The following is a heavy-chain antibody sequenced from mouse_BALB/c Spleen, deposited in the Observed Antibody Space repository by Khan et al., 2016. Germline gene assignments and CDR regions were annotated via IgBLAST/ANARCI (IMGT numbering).Heavy chain of an antibody. CDR1: GYSITSDYA. CDR3: ARRIYDGYYFDY. CDR2: ISYSGST. J-gene: IGHJ2*01. D-gene: IGHD2-3*01. V-gene: IGHV3-2*02. Sequence: EVKLLESGPGLVKPSQSLSLTCTVTGYSITSDYAWNWIRQFPGNKLEWMGYISYSGSTSYNPSLKSRISITRDTSKNQFFLQLNSVTTEDTATYYCARRIYDGYYFDYWGQGTTLTVSS.